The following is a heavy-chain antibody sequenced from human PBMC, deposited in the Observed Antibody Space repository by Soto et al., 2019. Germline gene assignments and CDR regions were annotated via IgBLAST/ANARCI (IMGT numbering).Heavy chain of an antibody. CDR2: IYYSGIT. J-gene: IGHJ4*02. CDR1: GVSISNSSYY. Sequence: QLQLQESGPGLVKPSETLSLTCTVSGVSISNSSYYWGWIRRPPGKGLEWIGTIYYSGITYYNPSLKSRVTISVDTSKIQFSLTLTSVTAADTAVYYCARHGSNWGQGTLVTVSS. V-gene: IGHV4-39*01. CDR3: ARHGSN.